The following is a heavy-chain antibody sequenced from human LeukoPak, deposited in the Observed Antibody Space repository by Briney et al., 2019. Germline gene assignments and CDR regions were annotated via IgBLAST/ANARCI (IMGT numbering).Heavy chain of an antibody. CDR2: IYPGDSDA. CDR3: ARHGSGRYNDAFDI. CDR1: GYSFTSYW. J-gene: IGHJ3*02. D-gene: IGHD3-3*01. Sequence: GESLKISCKGSGYSFTSYWIGWVRHMPGKGLEWMGIIYPGDSDARYSPSFQGEVTIYADKSIRTAYLQWSSLKASDTAMYYCARHGSGRYNDAFDIWGQGTMVTVSS. V-gene: IGHV5-51*01.